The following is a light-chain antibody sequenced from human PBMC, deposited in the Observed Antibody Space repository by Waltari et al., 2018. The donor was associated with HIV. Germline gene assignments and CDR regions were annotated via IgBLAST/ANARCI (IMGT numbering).Light chain of an antibody. Sequence: QSVLTQPPSASGTPGQRVTISCSGSSSNIGRNVYWYQQLPGTAPKLLIYTNNQRPSGVPDRFSGSKSGTSASLAISGLRSEDEADYYCAAWDASLSVVFGGGTKLTVL. CDR2: TNN. CDR3: AAWDASLSVV. J-gene: IGLJ2*01. CDR1: SSNIGRN. V-gene: IGLV1-47*01.